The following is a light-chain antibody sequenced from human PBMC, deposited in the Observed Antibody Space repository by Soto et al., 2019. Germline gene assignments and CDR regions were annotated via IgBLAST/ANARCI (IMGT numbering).Light chain of an antibody. CDR2: AAS. Sequence: DIQMTQSPSSVSASVGDRVTITCRASHVDSSWLAWYQQKPGKAPKLLIYAASSLQSGVPSRFSGSGSGADFTLTISSLQPEDFATYYCQQANGFPFTFGPGTKVDIK. V-gene: IGKV1-12*01. CDR1: HVDSSW. J-gene: IGKJ3*01. CDR3: QQANGFPFT.